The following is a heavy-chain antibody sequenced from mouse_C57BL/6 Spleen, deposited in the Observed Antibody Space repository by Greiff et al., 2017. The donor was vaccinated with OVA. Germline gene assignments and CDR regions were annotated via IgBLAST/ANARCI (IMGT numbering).Heavy chain of an antibody. J-gene: IGHJ2*01. CDR2: INPNNGGT. V-gene: IGHV1-26*01. D-gene: IGHD6-1*01. CDR1: GYTFTDYY. CDR3: ARKGPLDY. Sequence: EVKLQQSGPELVKPGASVKISCKASGYTFTDYYMNWVKQSHGKSLEWIGDINPNNGGTSYNQKFKGKATLTVDKSSSTAYMELRSLTSEDSAVYYCARKGPLDYWGQGTTLTVSS.